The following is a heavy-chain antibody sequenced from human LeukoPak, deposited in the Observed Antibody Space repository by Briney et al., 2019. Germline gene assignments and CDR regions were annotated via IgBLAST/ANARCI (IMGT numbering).Heavy chain of an antibody. J-gene: IGHJ4*02. Sequence: GGSLRLSCTASGFTFSTYWMHWVRQAPGKGLVWVSNINNSGSSTKYVDAVKGRVTVSRDNAKDTLYLQMNSLRAEDTAVYYCARGGKAVTGLDSWGQGALVTVFS. CDR1: GFTFSTYW. D-gene: IGHD2-21*02. CDR3: ARGGKAVTGLDS. CDR2: INNSGSST. V-gene: IGHV3-74*03.